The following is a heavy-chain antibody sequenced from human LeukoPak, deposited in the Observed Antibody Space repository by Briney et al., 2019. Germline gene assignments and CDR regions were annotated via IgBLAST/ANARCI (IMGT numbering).Heavy chain of an antibody. CDR1: GFTFTNYG. Sequence: GRSLGLSCTTSGFTFTNYGINWVRQAPGKGLEWVAAIWYDGSKTSYTDSVKGRFTISRDNAKNSLYLQMNSLRAEDTAVYYCASIAAAGVFDYWGQGTLVTVSS. V-gene: IGHV3-33*03. CDR2: IWYDGSKT. J-gene: IGHJ4*02. CDR3: ASIAAAGVFDY. D-gene: IGHD6-13*01.